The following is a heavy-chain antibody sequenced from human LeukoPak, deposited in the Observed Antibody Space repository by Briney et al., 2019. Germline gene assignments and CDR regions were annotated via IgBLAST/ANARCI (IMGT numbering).Heavy chain of an antibody. Sequence: ASVKVSCKASGYTFTTYDINWVRQATGQGLEWMGWMNPNSGNTGYAQKFQGRVTMTRNTSISTAYMELSSLRSEDTAVYYCARNLGRKYPFDYWGQGTLVTVSS. D-gene: IGHD7-27*01. CDR1: GYTFTTYD. J-gene: IGHJ4*02. V-gene: IGHV1-8*01. CDR2: MNPNSGNT. CDR3: ARNLGRKYPFDY.